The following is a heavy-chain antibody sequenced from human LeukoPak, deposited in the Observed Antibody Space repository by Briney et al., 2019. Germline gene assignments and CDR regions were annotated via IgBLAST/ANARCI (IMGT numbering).Heavy chain of an antibody. J-gene: IGHJ4*02. CDR2: NSYTGST. CDR3: ARAYDFWSGSHFDY. D-gene: IGHD3-3*01. V-gene: IGHV4-59*08. CDR1: GGSISNYY. Sequence: SETLSLTCTVSGGSISNYYWSWIRQPPGKGLDWIGCNSYTGSTNYNPSLKSRVTISVDTSKNQFSLKLSSVTAADTAVYYCARAYDFWSGSHFDYWGQGTLVTVSS.